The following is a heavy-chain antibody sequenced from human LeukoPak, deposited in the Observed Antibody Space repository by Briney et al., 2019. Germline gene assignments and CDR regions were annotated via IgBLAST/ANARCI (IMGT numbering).Heavy chain of an antibody. Sequence: SETLSLTCTVSGYSISSGYYWGWIRQPPGKGLEWIGSIYHSGSTYCNPSLKSRVTISVDTSKNQFSLKLSSVTAADTAVYYCARVSPGSGSYYFDYWGQGTLVTVSS. J-gene: IGHJ4*02. CDR3: ARVSPGSGSYYFDY. CDR2: IYHSGST. V-gene: IGHV4-38-2*02. D-gene: IGHD3-10*01. CDR1: GYSISSGYY.